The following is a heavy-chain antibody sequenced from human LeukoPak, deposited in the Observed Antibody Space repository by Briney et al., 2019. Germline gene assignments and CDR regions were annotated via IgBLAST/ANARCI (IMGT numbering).Heavy chain of an antibody. V-gene: IGHV1-2*02. D-gene: IGHD3-9*01. CDR3: ARDREGYYDILTGYYGVGAFDI. Sequence: ASVKVSCKASGDTFTGYYMHWVRQAPGQGLEWMGWINPNSGGTNYAQKFQGRVTMTRDTSISTAYMELSRLRSDDTAVYYCARDREGYYDILTGYYGVGAFDIWGQGTMVTVSS. CDR2: INPNSGGT. CDR1: GDTFTGYY. J-gene: IGHJ3*02.